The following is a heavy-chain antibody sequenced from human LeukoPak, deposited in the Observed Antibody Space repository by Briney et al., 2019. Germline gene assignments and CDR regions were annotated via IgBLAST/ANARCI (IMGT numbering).Heavy chain of an antibody. Sequence: ASVKVSCKASGCTFTSYGISWVRQAPGQGLEWMGWISAYNGNTNYAQKLQGRVTMTTDTSPSTAYMELRSLRSDDTAVYYCARAPTRVGATSTLHYWGQGTLVTVSS. J-gene: IGHJ4*02. D-gene: IGHD1-26*01. CDR1: GCTFTSYG. CDR3: ARAPTRVGATSTLHY. CDR2: ISAYNGNT. V-gene: IGHV1-18*01.